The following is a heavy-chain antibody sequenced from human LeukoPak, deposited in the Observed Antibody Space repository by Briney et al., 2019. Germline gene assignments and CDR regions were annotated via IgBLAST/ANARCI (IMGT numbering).Heavy chain of an antibody. J-gene: IGHJ4*02. D-gene: IGHD6-6*01. CDR2: INPNSGGT. V-gene: IGHV1-2*06. CDR3: AREDSGSARGADY. CDR1: GYTFTGYY. Sequence: ASVKVSCKASGYTFTGYYMHWVRQAPGQGLEWMGRINPNSGGTNYAQKFQGRVTMSVDTSKNQFSLKLSSVTAADTAVYYCAREDSGSARGADYWGQGTLVTVSS.